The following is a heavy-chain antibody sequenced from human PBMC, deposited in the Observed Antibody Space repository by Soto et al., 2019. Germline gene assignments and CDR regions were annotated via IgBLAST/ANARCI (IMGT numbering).Heavy chain of an antibody. CDR3: ARDVVITGTTSVYYYGMDV. V-gene: IGHV1-2*04. J-gene: IGHJ6*02. CDR1: GYTLTGYY. CDR2: INPNSGGT. D-gene: IGHD1-7*01. Sequence: ASVKVSCKASGYTLTGYYMHWVRQAPGQGLEWMGWINPNSGGTNYAQKFQGWVTMTRDTSISTAYMELSRLRSDDTAVYYCARDVVITGTTSVYYYGMDVWGQGTTVPVSS.